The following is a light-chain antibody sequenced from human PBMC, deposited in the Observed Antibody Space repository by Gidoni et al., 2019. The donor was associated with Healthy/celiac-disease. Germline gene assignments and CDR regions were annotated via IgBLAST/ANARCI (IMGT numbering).Light chain of an antibody. CDR3: QSYDSNLVV. CDR1: RGSIASNY. J-gene: IGLJ2*01. V-gene: IGLV6-57*03. Sequence: NFMLTQPHSVSESPGQTVTISCTRSRGSIASNYVQWYQQRPGSAPTTVIYEDNQRPSGVPDRFSGSIDSSSNSASLTISGLKTEDEADYYCQSYDSNLVVFGGGTKLTVL. CDR2: EDN.